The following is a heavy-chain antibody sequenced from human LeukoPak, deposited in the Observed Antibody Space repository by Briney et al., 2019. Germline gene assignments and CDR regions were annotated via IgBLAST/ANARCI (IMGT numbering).Heavy chain of an antibody. J-gene: IGHJ6*03. Sequence: ASVKVSCKASGYTFTGYYMHWVRQAPGQGLEWMGWINPNSGGTNFAQKFQGRVTMTRDSSISTAFMELNRLRSEDTAVYYCATSNTRKYCSGGSCLTPYYYYYYMDVWGKGTTVTVSS. CDR1: GYTFTGYY. CDR2: INPNSGGT. D-gene: IGHD2-15*01. CDR3: ATSNTRKYCSGGSCLTPYYYYYYMDV. V-gene: IGHV1-2*02.